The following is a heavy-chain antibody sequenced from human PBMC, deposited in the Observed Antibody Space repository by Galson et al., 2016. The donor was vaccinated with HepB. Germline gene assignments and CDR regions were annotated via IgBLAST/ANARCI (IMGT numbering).Heavy chain of an antibody. CDR2: ICSSTTTR. J-gene: IGHJ6*02. D-gene: IGHD6-19*01. CDR3: ARARTAVAAIIAMFSHRGPYNAMDV. V-gene: IGHV3-48*02. CDR1: GFTVNSYG. Sequence: SLRLSCAASGFTVNSYGMSWVRQAPGKGLEWVSYICSSTTTRYYAGSVQGRFTISRDNARNSLYLEMNSLRHEDTAVYYCARARTAVAAIIAMFSHRGPYNAMDVWGQGTTVTVTS.